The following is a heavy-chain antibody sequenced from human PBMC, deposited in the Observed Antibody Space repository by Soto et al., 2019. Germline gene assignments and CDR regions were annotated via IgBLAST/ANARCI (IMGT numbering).Heavy chain of an antibody. CDR1: GGTFSSYA. D-gene: IGHD1-26*01. CDR2: IIPIFGTA. Sequence: QVQLVQSGAEVKKPGSSVKVSCKASGGTFSSYAISWVRQAPGQGLEWMGGIIPIFGTANYAQKFQGRVTITADESTSTAYMELSSLRSEDTAVYYCARVSSGDSRSSERGIGAFDIWGQGTMVTVSS. V-gene: IGHV1-69*01. J-gene: IGHJ3*02. CDR3: ARVSSGDSRSSERGIGAFDI.